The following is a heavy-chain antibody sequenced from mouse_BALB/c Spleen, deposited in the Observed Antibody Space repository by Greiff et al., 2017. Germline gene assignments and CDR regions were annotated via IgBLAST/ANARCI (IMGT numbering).Heavy chain of an antibody. CDR1: GYNFTSYW. Sequence: QVQLQQPGAELVKPGTSVKLSCKASGYNFTSYWINWVKLRPGQGLEWIGDIYPGSGSTNYNEKFKSKATLTVDTSSSTAYMQLSSLASEDSALYYCARETRMDYWGQGTSVTVSS. J-gene: IGHJ4*01. CDR2: IYPGSGST. CDR3: ARETRMDY. V-gene: IGHV1-55*01.